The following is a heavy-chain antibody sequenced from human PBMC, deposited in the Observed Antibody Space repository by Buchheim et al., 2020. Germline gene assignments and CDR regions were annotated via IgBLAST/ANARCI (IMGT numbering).Heavy chain of an antibody. Sequence: EVQLVESGGGLVQPGGSLGLSCAAAGFTLSNYWMHWVRQTPGKGLVWVSRINSDGSSTSYADSVRGRFTISRDNAKNTLYLQMNSLRAEDTAVYYCARAKGLDLDYWGQGTL. V-gene: IGHV3-74*01. J-gene: IGHJ4*02. CDR1: GFTLSNYW. CDR3: ARAKGLDLDY. D-gene: IGHD6-19*01. CDR2: INSDGSST.